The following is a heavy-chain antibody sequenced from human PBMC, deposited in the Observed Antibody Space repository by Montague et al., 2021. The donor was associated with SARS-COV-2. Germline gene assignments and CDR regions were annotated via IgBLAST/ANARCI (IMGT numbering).Heavy chain of an antibody. CDR3: ARGQVTVFGVLIMLPAAGPLDS. D-gene: IGHD3-3*01. CDR1: GGSFSDYY. CDR2: VDRRGSS. Sequence: SETLSLTCAVYGGSFSDYYWTWIRQAPGKGLEWIGEVDRRGSSSYNPSLQSRLTISVDRSKNQFSLRLTSVTAADTAVYYCARGQVTVFGVLIMLPAAGPLDSWGLGTKVTVSS. V-gene: IGHV4-34*01. J-gene: IGHJ3*02.